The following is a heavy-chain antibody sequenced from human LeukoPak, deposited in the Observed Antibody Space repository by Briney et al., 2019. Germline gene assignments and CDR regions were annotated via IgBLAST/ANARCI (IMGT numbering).Heavy chain of an antibody. V-gene: IGHV3-11*01. D-gene: IGHD6-19*01. CDR3: ARETVAGTFDY. CDR1: GFTLSDYY. Sequence: GGSLRLSCGVAGFTLSDYYMSWIRQAPGKGLEWISDIRSRDGTINFADSVRGRFAVSWDNGKNSLFLQMNSLRADDTAVYYCARETVAGTFDYWGQGALVTVSS. J-gene: IGHJ4*02. CDR2: IRSRDGTI.